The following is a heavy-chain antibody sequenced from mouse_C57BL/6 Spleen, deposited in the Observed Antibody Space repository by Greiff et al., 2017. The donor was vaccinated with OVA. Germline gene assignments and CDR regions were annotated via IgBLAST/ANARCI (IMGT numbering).Heavy chain of an antibody. J-gene: IGHJ2*01. D-gene: IGHD2-1*01. CDR3: ARWDYYGNCFDY. CDR2: IYPGSGST. V-gene: IGHV1-55*01. Sequence: VQLQQPGAELVKPGASVKMSCKASGYTFTSYWITWVKQRPGQGLEWIGDIYPGSGSTNYNEKFKSKATLTVDTSSSTAYMQLSSLTSEDSSVYYCARWDYYGNCFDYWGQGTTLTVSS. CDR1: GYTFTSYW.